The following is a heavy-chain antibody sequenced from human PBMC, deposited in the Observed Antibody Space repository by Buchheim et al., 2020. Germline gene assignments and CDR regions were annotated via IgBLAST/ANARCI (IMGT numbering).Heavy chain of an antibody. Sequence: QVQLRESGPGLVKPSQTLSLTCTVSGDSIGSSSYYWSWIRQPAGKGLEWIGRIYTTGSTNYNLSLKSRVTISIDTSKNQLSLKLRSVTAADTAVYYCARVGCSGGSCYDEYYFDFWGQGTL. CDR1: GDSIGSSSYY. CDR2: IYTTGST. J-gene: IGHJ4*02. CDR3: ARVGCSGGSCYDEYYFDF. D-gene: IGHD2-15*01. V-gene: IGHV4-61*02.